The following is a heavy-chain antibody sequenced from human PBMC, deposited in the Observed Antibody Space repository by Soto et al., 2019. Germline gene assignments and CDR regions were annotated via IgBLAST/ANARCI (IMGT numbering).Heavy chain of an antibody. CDR3: ARGGSTSLDLDY. CDR1: GGSISSGGYY. CDR2: IFYSGST. V-gene: IGHV4-31*03. J-gene: IGHJ4*02. Sequence: QVQLQESGPGLVKPLQTLSLTCTVSGGSISSGGYYWSWIRQHPGKRLEWIGYIFYSGSTYYNPSLKSRVTIPADTSKNQFSLKLSSVTAADTAVYYCARGGSTSLDLDYWGQGTLVTVSS. D-gene: IGHD3-10*01.